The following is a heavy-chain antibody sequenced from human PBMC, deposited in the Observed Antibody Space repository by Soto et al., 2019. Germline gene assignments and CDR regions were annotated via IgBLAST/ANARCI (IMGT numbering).Heavy chain of an antibody. J-gene: IGHJ4*02. V-gene: IGHV3-23*01. CDR1: GFNFKKSA. D-gene: IGHD6-19*01. CDR2: ISCCGGST. Sequence: EVQLLESGGVVVQPGGSLRLSCEASGFNFKKSAMAWVRQAPGEGLEWVSGISCCGGSTSYADSVKGRFSVARDDSKNTLSLQLNSLRVEDTARYYCAKADGEQWLIPHLDNWGQGTLVTVS. CDR3: AKADGEQWLIPHLDN.